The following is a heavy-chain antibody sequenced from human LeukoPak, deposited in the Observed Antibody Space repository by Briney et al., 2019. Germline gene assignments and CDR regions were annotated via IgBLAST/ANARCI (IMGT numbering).Heavy chain of an antibody. V-gene: IGHV3-7*01. Sequence: GGSLRLSCAVSGFTFSTYAMSWVRQAPGKGLEWVASIKQDGSEKYYVDSVKGRFTISRDNAKNSLYLQMNSLRAEDTAVYYCARGTSYSPNWFDPWGQGTLVTVSS. CDR1: GFTFSTYA. D-gene: IGHD2-2*01. CDR3: ARGTSYSPNWFDP. CDR2: IKQDGSEK. J-gene: IGHJ5*02.